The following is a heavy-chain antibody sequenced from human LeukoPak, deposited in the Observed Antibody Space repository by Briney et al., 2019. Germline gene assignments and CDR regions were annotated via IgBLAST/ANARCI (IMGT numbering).Heavy chain of an antibody. Sequence: GGSLRLSCAASGFTFSSYGMHWVRQAPGNGLEWLAFIRYDGSNKYYADSVKGRFTISRDNSKNTLYLQMNSLRAEDTAVYYCAKDRVVVVPAAIRYWGQGTLVTVSS. J-gene: IGHJ4*02. V-gene: IGHV3-30*02. CDR1: GFTFSSYG. CDR3: AKDRVVVVPAAIRY. D-gene: IGHD2-2*01. CDR2: IRYDGSNK.